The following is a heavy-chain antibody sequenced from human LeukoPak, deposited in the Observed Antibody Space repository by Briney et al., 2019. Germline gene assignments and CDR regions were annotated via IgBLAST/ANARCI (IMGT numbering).Heavy chain of an antibody. CDR3: AKRSGSYYNLDAFDI. D-gene: IGHD3-10*01. CDR1: GFTFSSYA. V-gene: IGHV3-23*01. CDR2: IRGSGGSR. Sequence: PGGSLRLSCAASGFTFSSYAMSWVRQAPGKGLEWVSAIRGSGGSRYYADSVKGRFTISRDNSKNTLYLQMNSLRAEDTAVYYCAKRSGSYYNLDAFDIWGQGTMVTVSS. J-gene: IGHJ3*02.